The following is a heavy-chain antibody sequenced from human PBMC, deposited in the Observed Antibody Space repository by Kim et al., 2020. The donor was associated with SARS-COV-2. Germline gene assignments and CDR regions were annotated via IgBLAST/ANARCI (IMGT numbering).Heavy chain of an antibody. Sequence: SVKVSCKASGGTFSSYAISWVRQAPGQGLEWMGGIIPIFGTANYAQKFQGRVTITADESTSTAYMELSSLRSEDTAVYYCARKRGFYCSGGSCYAGYYGMDVWGQGTTVTVSS. CDR2: IIPIFGTA. D-gene: IGHD2-15*01. J-gene: IGHJ6*02. CDR3: ARKRGFYCSGGSCYAGYYGMDV. V-gene: IGHV1-69*13. CDR1: GGTFSSYA.